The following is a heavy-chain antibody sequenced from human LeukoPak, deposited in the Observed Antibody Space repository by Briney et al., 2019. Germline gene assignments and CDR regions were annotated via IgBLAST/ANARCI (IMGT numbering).Heavy chain of an antibody. D-gene: IGHD3-10*01. V-gene: IGHV1-69*13. CDR1: GGTFSSYA. CDR2: IIPIFGTA. Sequence: SVKVSFKASGGTFSSYAISWVRQAPGQGLEWMGGIIPIFGTANYAQKFQGRVTITADESTSTAYMELSSLRSEDTAVYYCASPYGSESNAFDIWGQGTMVTVSA. J-gene: IGHJ3*02. CDR3: ASPYGSESNAFDI.